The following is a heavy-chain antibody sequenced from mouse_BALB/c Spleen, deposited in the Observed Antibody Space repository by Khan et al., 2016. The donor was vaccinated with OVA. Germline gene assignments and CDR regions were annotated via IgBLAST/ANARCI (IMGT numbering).Heavy chain of an antibody. CDR3: ARGDGYYVYFDY. Sequence: QVQLKESGPELVKPGASVKMSCKASGYTFTYYVITWVKQRTGQGLEWIGEIYPGSDNAYYNESVKGKATLTADNSSNTTHMQLSSLTSEDSAVYFCARGDGYYVYFDYWGQGTTLTVSS. CDR1: GYTFTYYV. CDR2: IYPGSDNA. V-gene: IGHV1-77*01. D-gene: IGHD2-3*01. J-gene: IGHJ2*01.